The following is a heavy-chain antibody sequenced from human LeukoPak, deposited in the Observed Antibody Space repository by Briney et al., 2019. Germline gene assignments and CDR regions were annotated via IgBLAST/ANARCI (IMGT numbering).Heavy chain of an antibody. V-gene: IGHV1-18*01. Sequence: ASVKVSCKASGYTFTSYGISWVRQAPGHGLEWMGRISAYNGNTNYAQNLQGRVTMTTDTSTSTAYMELRSLRSDDTAVYYCARAGRSSGWPNFDYWGQGTLVTVSS. CDR3: ARAGRSSGWPNFDY. D-gene: IGHD6-19*01. CDR2: ISAYNGNT. CDR1: GYTFTSYG. J-gene: IGHJ4*02.